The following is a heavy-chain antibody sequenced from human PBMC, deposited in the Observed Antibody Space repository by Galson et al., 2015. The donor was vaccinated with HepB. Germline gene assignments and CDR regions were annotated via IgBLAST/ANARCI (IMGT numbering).Heavy chain of an antibody. CDR1: GFTFSSYG. D-gene: IGHD6-19*01. CDR2: IWYDGSNK. CDR3: AKELSVAGYGMDV. Sequence: SLRLSCAASGFTFSSYGMHWVRQAPGKGLEWVAVIWYDGSNKYYADSVKGRFTISRDNSKNTLYLQMNSLRAEDTAVYYCAKELSVAGYGMDVWGQATTVTVSS. J-gene: IGHJ6*02. V-gene: IGHV3-33*06.